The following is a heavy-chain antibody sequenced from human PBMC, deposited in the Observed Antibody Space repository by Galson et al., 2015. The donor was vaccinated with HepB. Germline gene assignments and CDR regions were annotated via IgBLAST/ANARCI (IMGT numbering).Heavy chain of an antibody. J-gene: IGHJ6*02. CDR3: ARDPNLWFGELLHGMDV. V-gene: IGHV1-69*04. CDR1: GGTFSSYA. CDR2: IIPILGIA. Sequence: SVTVSCKASGGTFSSYAISWVRQAPGQGLEWMGRIIPILGIANYAQKFQGRVTITADKSTNTAYMELSSLRSEDTAVYYCARDPNLWFGELLHGMDVWGQGTTVTVSS. D-gene: IGHD3-10*01.